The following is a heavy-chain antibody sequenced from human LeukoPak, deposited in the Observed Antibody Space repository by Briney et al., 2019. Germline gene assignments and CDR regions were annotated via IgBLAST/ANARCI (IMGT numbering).Heavy chain of an antibody. V-gene: IGHV3-30*03. CDR2: ISYDGSNK. J-gene: IGHJ4*02. CDR3: AGEGAHGDYDY. CDR1: GFTFSSYG. D-gene: IGHD4-17*01. Sequence: GGSLRLSCAASGFTFSSYGMHWVRQAPGKGLEWVAVISYDGSNKYYADSVKGRFTISRDNSKNTLYLQMSSLRAEDTAVYYCAGEGAHGDYDYWGQGTLVTVSS.